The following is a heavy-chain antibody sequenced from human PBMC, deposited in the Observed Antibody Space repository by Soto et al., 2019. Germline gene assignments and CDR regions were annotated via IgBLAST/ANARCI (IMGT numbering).Heavy chain of an antibody. CDR1: GGSISSYY. Sequence: SETLSLTCTVSGGSISSYYWSWIRQPPEKELEWIRYIYYSGSTSYNPSLKSRVTISVDTSKNQFSLKLSSVTAADTAVYYCARRHGPFGFWGQGTLVTVSS. V-gene: IGHV4-59*01. J-gene: IGHJ4*02. CDR2: IYYSGST. CDR3: ARRHGPFGF.